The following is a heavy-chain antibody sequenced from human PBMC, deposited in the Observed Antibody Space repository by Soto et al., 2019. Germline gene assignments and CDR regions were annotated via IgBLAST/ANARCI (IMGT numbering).Heavy chain of an antibody. J-gene: IGHJ6*02. Sequence: SGPTLVNPTQTLTLTCTFSGFSLTRGVAVGWIRQPPGKALEWLALIYWDDDKRYSPSLKSRLTITKDTSINQVVLTMTNLGPVDTATYYCTRDSYGSGYGMDVWGQGT. CDR1: GFSLTRGVA. CDR2: IYWDDDK. V-gene: IGHV2-5*02. CDR3: TRDSYGSGYGMDV. D-gene: IGHD3-10*01.